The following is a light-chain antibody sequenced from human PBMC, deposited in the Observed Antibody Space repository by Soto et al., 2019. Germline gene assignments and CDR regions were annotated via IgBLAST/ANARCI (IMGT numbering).Light chain of an antibody. CDR1: QSLNNNF. CDR2: GAS. J-gene: IGKJ5*01. Sequence: EIVLTQSPGTLSLSPGERATLSCRTSQSLNNNFLAWYQQKPGQAPRLLITGASNRATGIPDRFSGSGSVTEFTLTINRLEPEDFALYYCQQYDSSAITFGQGTRLEIK. V-gene: IGKV3-20*01. CDR3: QQYDSSAIT.